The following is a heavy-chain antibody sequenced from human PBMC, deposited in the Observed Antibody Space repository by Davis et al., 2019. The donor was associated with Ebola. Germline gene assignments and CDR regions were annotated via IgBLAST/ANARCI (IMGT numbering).Heavy chain of an antibody. CDR1: GDSVSSNSAA. V-gene: IGHV6-1*01. D-gene: IGHD1-26*01. CDR2: TYYRSKWYN. J-gene: IGHJ3*02. Sequence: HSQTPSLTRAISGDSVSSNSAAWNWIRQSPSRGLEWLGRTYYRSKWYNDYAVSVKSRITINPDTSKNQFSLQLNSVTPEDTAVYYCAREIPHSGSYSVAFDIWGQGTMVTISS. CDR3: AREIPHSGSYSVAFDI.